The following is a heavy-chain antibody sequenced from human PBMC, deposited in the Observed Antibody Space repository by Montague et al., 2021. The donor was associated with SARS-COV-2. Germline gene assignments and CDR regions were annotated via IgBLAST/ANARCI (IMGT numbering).Heavy chain of an antibody. J-gene: IGHJ4*02. D-gene: IGHD4-17*01. CDR3: ARMTVTTDLDY. CDR2: IDWDDDK. V-gene: IGHV2-70*11. CDR1: GFSLSTSGRC. Sequence: PPLVKPTQTLTLTCTFSGFSLSTSGRCVSWIRQPPGKALEWLARIDWDDDKYYSTSLKTRPTISKDTSKNQVVLTMTNMDPVDTATYYCARMTVTTDLDYWGQGAMVAVSS.